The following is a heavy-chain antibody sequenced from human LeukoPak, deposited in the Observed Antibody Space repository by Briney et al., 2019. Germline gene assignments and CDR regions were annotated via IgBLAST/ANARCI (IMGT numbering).Heavy chain of an antibody. J-gene: IGHJ4*02. CDR2: INPSGGST. D-gene: IGHD3-22*01. CDR3: AREKYYYDSSGGFDY. CDR1: GYTFTSYY. Sequence: ASVKVSCKASGYTFTSYYMHWVRQAPGQGLEGMGIINPSGGSTRYAQKFQGRVTMTRDTSTSTVYMELNSLRSEDTAVYYCAREKYYYDSSGGFDYWGQGTLVTVSS. V-gene: IGHV1-46*01.